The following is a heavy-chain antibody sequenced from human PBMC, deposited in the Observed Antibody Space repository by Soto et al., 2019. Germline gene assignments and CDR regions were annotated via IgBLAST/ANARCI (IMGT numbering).Heavy chain of an antibody. D-gene: IGHD1-26*01. V-gene: IGHV3-48*02. CDR1: GFTFNSYS. CDR3: ARDLAVGAYAHFDY. CDR2: IGGSSNSI. J-gene: IGHJ4*02. Sequence: EVQLVESGGGLVQPGGSLRLSCAASGFTFNSYSMNWVRQAPGKGLEWVSYIGGSSNSIYYADSVKGRFTVSRDNVKNSLYLQMNSLRDEDTAVYYCARDLAVGAYAHFDYWGQGTLVTVSS.